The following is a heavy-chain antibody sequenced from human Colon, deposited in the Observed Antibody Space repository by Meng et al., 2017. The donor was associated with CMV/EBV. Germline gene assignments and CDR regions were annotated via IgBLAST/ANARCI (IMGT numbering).Heavy chain of an antibody. Sequence: GAVYGCSFSNSYWSCLRQPPGTGLERIGEINHSGSTNYNPSLKSRVTISVDTSKNQFSLKLISVTAADTGVYYCARRYDYGDYGIDYWGQGTLVTVSS. CDR3: ARRYDYGDYGIDY. J-gene: IGHJ4*02. CDR1: GCSFSNSY. V-gene: IGHV4-34*01. CDR2: INHSGST. D-gene: IGHD4-17*01.